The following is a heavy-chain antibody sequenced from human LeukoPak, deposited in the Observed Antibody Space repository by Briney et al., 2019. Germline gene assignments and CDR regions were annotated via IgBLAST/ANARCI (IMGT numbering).Heavy chain of an antibody. CDR1: GFTFSDYY. CDR2: ISSSGSTI. J-gene: IGHJ6*03. CDR3: ARDIRFGRARYMDV. D-gene: IGHD3-10*01. Sequence: GGSLRLSCAASGFTFSDYYMSWIRQAPGKGLEWVSYISSSGSTIYYADSVKGRFTISRDNAKNSLYLQMNSLRAEDTAVYYCARDIRFGRARYMDVWGKGTTVTVSS. V-gene: IGHV3-11*04.